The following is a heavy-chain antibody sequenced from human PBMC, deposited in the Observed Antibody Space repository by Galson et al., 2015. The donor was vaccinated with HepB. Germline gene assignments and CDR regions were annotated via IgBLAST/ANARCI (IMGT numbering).Heavy chain of an antibody. CDR2: ISGSGGST. V-gene: IGHV3-23*01. CDR1: GFTFSDYY. CDR3: AKGGRGYSSSWQTFPFDY. Sequence: SLRLSCAASGFTFSDYYMSWLRQAPGKGLEWVSAISGSGGSTYYADSVKGRFTISRDNSKNTLYLQMNSLRAEDTAVYYCAKGGRGYSSSWQTFPFDYWGQGTLVTVSS. J-gene: IGHJ4*02. D-gene: IGHD6-13*01.